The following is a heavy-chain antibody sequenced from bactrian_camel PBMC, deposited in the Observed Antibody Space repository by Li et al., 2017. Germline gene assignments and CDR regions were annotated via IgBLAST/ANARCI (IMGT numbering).Heavy chain of an antibody. V-gene: IGHV3S55*01. J-gene: IGHJ4*01. CDR3: TKDRSYGTRNWVQST. Sequence: HVQLVESGGGSVQAGGSLNLSCTGSGVTTCMAWFRQAPGQEREGVASIDSAGTTYYGDSVKGRFAISRDNAKNTVYLQMNSLKPEDTAMYYCTKDRSYGTRNWVQSTRGQGTQVTVS. D-gene: IGHD3*01. CDR1: GVTTC. CDR2: IDSAGTT.